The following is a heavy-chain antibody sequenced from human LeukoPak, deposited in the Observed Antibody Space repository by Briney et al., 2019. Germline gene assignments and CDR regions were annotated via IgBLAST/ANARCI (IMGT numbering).Heavy chain of an antibody. CDR1: GGSFSGYY. V-gene: IGHV4-34*01. J-gene: IGHJ3*02. CDR3: AREGPTYYYDSPDAFDI. D-gene: IGHD3-22*01. Sequence: PSETLSLTCAVYGGSFSGYYWSWIRQPPGKGLEWIGEINHSGSTNYNPSLKSRVTISVDTSKNQFSLKLSSVTAADTAVYYCAREGPTYYYDSPDAFDIWGQGTMVTVSS. CDR2: INHSGST.